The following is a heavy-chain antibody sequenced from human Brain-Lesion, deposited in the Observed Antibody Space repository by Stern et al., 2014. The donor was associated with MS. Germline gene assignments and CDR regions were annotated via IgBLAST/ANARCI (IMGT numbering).Heavy chain of an antibody. D-gene: IGHD3-3*01. CDR3: ARDQRGITIFGVVTDYYYLGMDV. CDR1: GYIFTGYY. V-gene: IGHV1-2*02. Sequence: VQLVESGAEVKKHGASVKVSCKTSGYIFTGYYIHWVRQAPGQGLEWMAWINPNTGGTTYAQKFQGRVTMSRDPSISTAYVELSSLTSDDTAVYYCARDQRGITIFGVVTDYYYLGMDVWGQGTTVTVSS. J-gene: IGHJ6*02. CDR2: INPNTGGT.